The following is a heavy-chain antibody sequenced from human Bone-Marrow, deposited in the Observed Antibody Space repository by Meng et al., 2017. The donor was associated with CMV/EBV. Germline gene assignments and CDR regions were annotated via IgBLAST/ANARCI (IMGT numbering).Heavy chain of an antibody. D-gene: IGHD2-2*01. Sequence: ASVKVSCKASGYTFTSYDINWVRQATGQGLEWMGWMNPNSGNTGYAQKFQGRVTMTRNTSISTAYMELSSLRPEDTAVYYCARVSGDIVVVPAYVWGQGTLVTVSS. CDR2: MNPNSGNT. J-gene: IGHJ4*02. V-gene: IGHV1-8*01. CDR3: ARVSGDIVVVPAYV. CDR1: GYTFTSYD.